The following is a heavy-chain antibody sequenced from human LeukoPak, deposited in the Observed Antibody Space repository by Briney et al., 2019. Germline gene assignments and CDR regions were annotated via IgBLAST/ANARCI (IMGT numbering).Heavy chain of an antibody. CDR3: ARDPYSGSYGNEYYYYVDV. CDR2: ITRSGTYI. J-gene: IGHJ6*03. V-gene: IGHV3-21*01. Sequence: PGGSLRLACAAYGYPFTIDSMNSVRQAPGEAMEWVSSITRSGTYIFYADSVKGRVTISRDNSKNSLYLQMDSLRPEDTAVYYCARDPYSGSYGNEYYYYVDVWGKGTTVTIPS. D-gene: IGHD1-26*01. CDR1: GYPFTIDS.